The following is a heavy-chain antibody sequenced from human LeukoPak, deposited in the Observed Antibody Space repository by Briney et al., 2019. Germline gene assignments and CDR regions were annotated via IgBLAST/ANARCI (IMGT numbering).Heavy chain of an antibody. V-gene: IGHV1-18*04. CDR1: GYTFTSYG. Sequence: GASVTVSCKASGYTFTSYGISWVRQAPGQGVAWMGWISAYNGNTNYAQKLQGRATMTTDTSTSTAYMELRSLRSDDTAVYYCARRRGYSYGPDFDYWGQGTLVTVSS. D-gene: IGHD5-18*01. CDR3: ARRRGYSYGPDFDY. J-gene: IGHJ4*02. CDR2: ISAYNGNT.